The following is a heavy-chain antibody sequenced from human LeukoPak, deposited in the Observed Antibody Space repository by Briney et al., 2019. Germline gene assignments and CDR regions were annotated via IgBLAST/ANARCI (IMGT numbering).Heavy chain of an antibody. CDR1: GGSISSYY. V-gene: IGHV4-4*09. CDR3: ARRVFSDSGGYLSGAFDI. D-gene: IGHD3-22*01. J-gene: IGHJ3*02. CDR2: IYTSGST. Sequence: SETLSLTCTVSGGSISSYYWSWIRQPPGKGLEWIGYIYTSGSTNYNPSLKSRVTISVDTSKNQFSLKLSSVTAADTAVYYCARRVFSDSGGYLSGAFDIWGQGTMVTVSS.